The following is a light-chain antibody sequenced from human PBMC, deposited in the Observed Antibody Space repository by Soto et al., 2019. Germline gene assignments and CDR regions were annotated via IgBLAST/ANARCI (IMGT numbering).Light chain of an antibody. CDR3: QQYNSRWT. CDR1: QSISRW. CDR2: EAS. J-gene: IGKJ1*01. Sequence: DTQMTQSPSTLSASVGDRVTITWRASQSISRWSAWYQQKPRKPPSLLIYEASNLENGVPSSLSGSASGTEFSLTISRLTPDDSATYYCQQYNSRWTFGHGTKVDIK. V-gene: IGKV1-5*03.